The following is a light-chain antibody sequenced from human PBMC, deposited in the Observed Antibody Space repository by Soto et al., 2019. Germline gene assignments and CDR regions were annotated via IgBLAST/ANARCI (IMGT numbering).Light chain of an antibody. CDR1: SSNIGNNA. CDR2: YDD. V-gene: IGLV1-36*01. J-gene: IGLJ1*01. CDR3: AAWDDSLNGQV. Sequence: QSALTQPPSVSEAPRQRVTISCSGSSSNIGNNAVNWYQQLPGKAPKLLIYYDDLLPSGVSDRFSGSKSGTSASLAISGLQSEDEADYSCAAWDDSLNGQVLGTGTKVTVL.